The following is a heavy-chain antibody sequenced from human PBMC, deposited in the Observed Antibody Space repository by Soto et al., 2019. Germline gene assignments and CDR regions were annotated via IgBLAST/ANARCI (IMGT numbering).Heavy chain of an antibody. V-gene: IGHV4-61*08. J-gene: IGHJ4*02. D-gene: IGHD6-13*01. CDR1: GGPISSGGYY. CDR3: ARGRLAAAGTDQIDY. Sequence: SETLSLTCTVSGGPISSGGYYWIWIRPHPGKGLEWIGYIYYSGSTNYNPSLKSRVTISVDTSKNQFSLKLSSVTAADTALYYCARGRLAAAGTDQIDYWGQGTLVTVSS. CDR2: IYYSGST.